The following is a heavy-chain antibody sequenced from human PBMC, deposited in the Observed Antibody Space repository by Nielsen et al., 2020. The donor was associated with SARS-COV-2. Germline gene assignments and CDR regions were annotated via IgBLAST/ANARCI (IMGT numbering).Heavy chain of an antibody. V-gene: IGHV3-21*01. D-gene: IGHD2-2*01. Sequence: WIRQPPGKGQEWVSSISSSSSYIYYADSVKGRFTISRDNAKNSLYLQMNSLRAEDTAVYYCARDRPARGGYCSSTSCYGFDYWGQGTLVTVSS. J-gene: IGHJ4*02. CDR2: ISSSSSYI. CDR3: ARDRPARGGYCSSTSCYGFDY.